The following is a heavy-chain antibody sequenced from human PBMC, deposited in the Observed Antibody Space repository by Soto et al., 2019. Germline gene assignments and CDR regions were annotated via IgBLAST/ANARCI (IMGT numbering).Heavy chain of an antibody. J-gene: IGHJ5*02. CDR2: IYHSGST. CDR1: GGSISSSNW. CDR3: ARDRGYRSSWFVRWFDP. Sequence: SETLSLTCAVSGGSISSSNWWSWVRQPPGKGLEWIGEIYHSGSTNYNPSLKSRVTISVDKSKNQFSLKLSSVTAADTAVYYCARDRGYRSSWFVRWFDPWGQGTLVTVSS. V-gene: IGHV4-4*02. D-gene: IGHD6-13*01.